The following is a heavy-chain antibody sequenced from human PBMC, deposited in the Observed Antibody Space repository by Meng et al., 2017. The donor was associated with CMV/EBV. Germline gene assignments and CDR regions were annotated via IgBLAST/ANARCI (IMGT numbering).Heavy chain of an antibody. V-gene: IGHV1-2*02. D-gene: IGHD4-17*01. CDR2: INPNSGDT. CDR1: GDTFPDYY. Sequence: QLYKSGPELGNPGAPVKLACNASGDTFPDYYMHWLRHAPGQGLAWMGCINPNSGDTNYAQNFQGRVTMTRDTSISTAYMELSRLRSDDTAVYYCTRDAHLTTVTPNWFDPWGQGTLVTVSS. CDR3: TRDAHLTTVTPNWFDP. J-gene: IGHJ5*02.